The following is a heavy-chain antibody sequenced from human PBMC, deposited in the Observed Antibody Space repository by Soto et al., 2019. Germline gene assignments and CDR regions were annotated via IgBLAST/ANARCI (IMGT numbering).Heavy chain of an antibody. Sequence: QVQLVESGGGVVQPGRSLRLSCAASGFTFSSYAMHWVRQAPGKGLEWVAVISYDGSNKYYADSVKGRFTISRDNSKNTLYLQMNSLRAEDTAVYYCARDLVVGATGGYWGQGPLVTVSS. CDR2: ISYDGSNK. D-gene: IGHD1-26*01. CDR3: ARDLVVGATGGY. V-gene: IGHV3-30-3*01. J-gene: IGHJ4*02. CDR1: GFTFSSYA.